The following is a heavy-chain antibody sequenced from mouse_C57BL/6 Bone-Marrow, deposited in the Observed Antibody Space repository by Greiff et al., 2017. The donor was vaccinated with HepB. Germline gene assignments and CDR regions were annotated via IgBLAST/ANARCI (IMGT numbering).Heavy chain of an antibody. J-gene: IGHJ3*01. V-gene: IGHV14-3*02. CDR1: GFNINDTY. CDR2: IEPANGNT. Sequence: VQLQQSGADLVKPGASVKLSCIVSGFNINDTYMYWVKQRPEQGLEWIGKIEPANGNTKYDPKFQGKATITANTSSNTAYLQLSSLTSEDTAVYYCATSPSFAYWGQGTLVTVSA. CDR3: ATSPSFAY.